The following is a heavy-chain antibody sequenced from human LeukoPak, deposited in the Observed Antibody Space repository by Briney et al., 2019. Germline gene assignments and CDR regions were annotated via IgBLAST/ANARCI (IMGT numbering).Heavy chain of an antibody. Sequence: ASVKVSCKASGYTFTSYGISWVRQAPGQGLEWMGWISAYNGNTNYAQKLQGRVTMTTDTSTSTVYMELSSLRSEDTAVYYCARDLSGAAAGKPARYFDYWGQGTLVTVSS. J-gene: IGHJ4*02. CDR2: ISAYNGNT. CDR1: GYTFTSYG. D-gene: IGHD6-13*01. CDR3: ARDLSGAAAGKPARYFDY. V-gene: IGHV1-18*01.